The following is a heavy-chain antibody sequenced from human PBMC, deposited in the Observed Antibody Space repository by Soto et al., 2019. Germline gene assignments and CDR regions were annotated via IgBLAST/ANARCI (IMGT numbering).Heavy chain of an antibody. CDR3: ALGYCSSTSCHNYYYYGMDV. J-gene: IGHJ6*02. CDR2: IVPIFGAA. D-gene: IGHD2-2*02. Sequence: ASVKVSCKASGGTFSSYAISWVRQAPGQGLEWVGGIVPIFGAANYAQKFQGRVTITADESTSTAYMELSSLRSEDTAVYYCALGYCSSTSCHNYYYYGMDVWGQGTTVTVSS. V-gene: IGHV1-69*13. CDR1: GGTFSSYA.